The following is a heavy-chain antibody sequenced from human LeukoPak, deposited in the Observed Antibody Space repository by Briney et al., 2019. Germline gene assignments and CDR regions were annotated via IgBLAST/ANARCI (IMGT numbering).Heavy chain of an antibody. Sequence: ASVKVSCKASGYTFTSYYMHWVRQAPGQGLEWMGIINPSGGSTSYAQKFQGRVTMTRDTSTSTVYMELSSLRSEDTAVYYCATTRIAARRVPVYYYYMDVWGKGTAVTVSS. CDR2: INPSGGST. CDR3: ATTRIAARRVPVYYYYMDV. V-gene: IGHV1-46*01. J-gene: IGHJ6*03. D-gene: IGHD6-6*01. CDR1: GYTFTSYY.